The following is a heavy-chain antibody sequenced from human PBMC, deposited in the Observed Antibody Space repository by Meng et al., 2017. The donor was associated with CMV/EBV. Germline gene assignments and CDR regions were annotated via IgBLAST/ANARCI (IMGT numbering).Heavy chain of an antibody. CDR2: IYYSGST. J-gene: IGHJ4*02. CDR1: GGSISSSSYY. Sequence: LQLQESGPGLVKPSETLSLTCTVSGGSISSSSYYWGWIRQPPGKGLEWIGSIYYSGSTYYNPSLKSRVTISVDTSKNQFSLKLSSVTAADTAVYYCARGGIAAAGLHWGQGTLVTVSS. D-gene: IGHD6-13*01. V-gene: IGHV4-39*07. CDR3: ARGGIAAAGLH.